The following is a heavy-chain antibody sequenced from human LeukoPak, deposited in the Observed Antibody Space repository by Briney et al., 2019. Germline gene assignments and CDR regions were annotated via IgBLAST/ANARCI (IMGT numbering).Heavy chain of an antibody. D-gene: IGHD3-10*01. Sequence: GRSLRLSCEAPGSTFSTYGMDWVRQAPGKGLEWVALIWFDGSNKHNADSVKGRFTITIDNSKNTMYLQMDSLRAKDTAAYYCARVISYYGSSYRVLDLWGRGTLVTVSS. V-gene: IGHV3-33*01. CDR1: GSTFSTYG. J-gene: IGHJ2*01. CDR3: ARVISYYGSSYRVLDL. CDR2: IWFDGSNK.